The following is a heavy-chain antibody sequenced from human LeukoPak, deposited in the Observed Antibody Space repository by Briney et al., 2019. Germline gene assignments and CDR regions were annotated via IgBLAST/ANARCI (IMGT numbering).Heavy chain of an antibody. CDR2: INHSGST. V-gene: IGHV4-34*01. CDR3: ARRDFWSGTGGRLYYYYMDV. J-gene: IGHJ6*03. Sequence: PSETLSLTCAVYGGSFSGFYWSWIRQPPGKGLEWIGEINHSGSTNYNPSLKSRVTISVDTSKNQFSLKLSSVTAADTAVYYCARRDFWSGTGGRLYYYYMDVWGKGTTVTVSS. CDR1: GGSFSGFY. D-gene: IGHD3-3*01.